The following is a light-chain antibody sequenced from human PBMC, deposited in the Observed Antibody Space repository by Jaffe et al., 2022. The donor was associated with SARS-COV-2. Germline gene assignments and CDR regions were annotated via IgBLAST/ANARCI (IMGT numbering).Light chain of an antibody. CDR2: KAS. J-gene: IGKJ1*01. CDR1: QSISSW. Sequence: DIQMTQSPSTLSASVGDRVTITCRASQSISSWLAWYQQEPGKAPKLLIYKASNLQRGVPSRFSGSGSGTEFTLTISSLQPDDFATYYCQQYHSYSTFGQGTKVEIK. CDR3: QQYHSYST. V-gene: IGKV1-5*03.